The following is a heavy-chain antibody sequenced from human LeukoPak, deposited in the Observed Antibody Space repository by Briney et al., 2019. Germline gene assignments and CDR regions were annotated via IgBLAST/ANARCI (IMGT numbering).Heavy chain of an antibody. V-gene: IGHV4-34*01. J-gene: IGHJ4*02. CDR1: GGSFSGYY. CDR2: XXXXXST. Sequence: PSETLSLTCAVYGGSFSGYYWSWIRQPPGKGLXXXXXXXXXXSTNYNPPLKSRVTISVDTSKNQFSLKLSSVTAADTAVYYCARGIVGLLWSSGALPPTHFDYWGQGTLVTVSS. CDR3: ARGIVGLLWSSGALPPTHFDY. D-gene: IGHD3-10*01.